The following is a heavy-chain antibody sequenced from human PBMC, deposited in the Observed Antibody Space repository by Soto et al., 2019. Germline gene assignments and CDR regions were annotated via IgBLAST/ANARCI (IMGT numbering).Heavy chain of an antibody. J-gene: IGHJ3*02. Sequence: GGSLRLSCAASGFTFISYSMNWVRQAPGKGLEWVSSISSSSSYIYYADSVKGRFTISRDNAKNSLYLQMNSLRAEDTAVYYCARDRIVVVTAIPDAFDIWGQGTMVTVSS. CDR3: ARDRIVVVTAIPDAFDI. CDR2: ISSSSSYI. D-gene: IGHD2-21*02. V-gene: IGHV3-21*01. CDR1: GFTFISYS.